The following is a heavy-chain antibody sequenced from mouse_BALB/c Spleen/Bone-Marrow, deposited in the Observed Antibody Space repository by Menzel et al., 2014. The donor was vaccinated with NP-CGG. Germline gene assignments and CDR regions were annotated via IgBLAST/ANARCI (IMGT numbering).Heavy chain of an antibody. CDR2: INPSTGYT. Sequence: QVQLQQSGAELAKPGASVKMSCKASGYTFTSYWMHWVKQRPGQGLEWIGYINPSTGYTEYNQKFKDKATLTADKSSSTAYMQLSSLTSEDSAVYYCARGTVVAYYYAMDYWGQGTSVTASS. V-gene: IGHV1-7*01. D-gene: IGHD1-1*01. CDR1: GYTFTSYW. J-gene: IGHJ4*01. CDR3: ARGTVVAYYYAMDY.